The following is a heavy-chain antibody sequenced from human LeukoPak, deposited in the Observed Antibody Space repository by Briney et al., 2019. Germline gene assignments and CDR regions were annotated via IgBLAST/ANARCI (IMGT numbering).Heavy chain of an antibody. CDR2: IYHSGST. CDR1: GGFISSSNW. V-gene: IGHV4-4*02. D-gene: IGHD2-2*01. CDR3: ARVSITPVVPAAMAGPFDY. J-gene: IGHJ4*02. Sequence: SGTLSLTCAVSGGFISSSNWWSWVRQPPGKGLEWIGEIYHSGSTNYNPSLKSRVTISVDTSKNQFSLKLSSVTAADTAVYYCARVSITPVVPAAMAGPFDYWGQGTLVTVSS.